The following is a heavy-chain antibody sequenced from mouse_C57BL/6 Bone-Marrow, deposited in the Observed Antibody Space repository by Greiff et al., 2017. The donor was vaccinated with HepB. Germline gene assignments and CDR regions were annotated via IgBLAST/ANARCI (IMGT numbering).Heavy chain of an antibody. Sequence: EVQLQESGPGLVKPSQTVFLTCTVTGISITTGNYRWSWIRQFPGNKLEWIGYIYYSGTITYNPSLTSRTTITRDTPKNQFFLEMNSLTAEDTATYYCAREGYYGSSYGWYFDVWGTGTTVTVSS. D-gene: IGHD1-1*01. V-gene: IGHV3-5*01. CDR1: GISITTGNYR. J-gene: IGHJ1*03. CDR3: AREGYYGSSYGWYFDV. CDR2: IYYSGTI.